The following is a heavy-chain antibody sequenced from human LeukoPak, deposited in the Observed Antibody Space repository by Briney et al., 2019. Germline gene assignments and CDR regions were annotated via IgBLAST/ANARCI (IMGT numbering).Heavy chain of an antibody. V-gene: IGHV7-4-1*02. Sequence: GASVKVPCKASGYTFTSYGISWVRQAPGQGLEWMGWINPNTGNPTYAQGFTGRFVFSLDTSVSTTYLQISSLKAEDTAVYYCARAYQRLGGLSFPDQWGQGTLVSVSS. CDR3: ARAYQRLGGLSFPDQ. D-gene: IGHD3-16*02. CDR1: GYTFTSYG. CDR2: INPNTGNP. J-gene: IGHJ5*02.